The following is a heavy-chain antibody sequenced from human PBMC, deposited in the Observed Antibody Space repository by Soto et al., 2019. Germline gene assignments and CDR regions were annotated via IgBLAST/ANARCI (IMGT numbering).Heavy chain of an antibody. V-gene: IGHV1-69*13. CDR1: GGTFSSYA. CDR2: IIPIFGTA. J-gene: IGHJ6*02. D-gene: IGHD3-16*01. CDR3: ARAGGWADYYSGMDV. Sequence: ASVKVSCKASGGTFSSYAISWVRQAPGQGLEWMGGIIPIFGTANYAQKFQGRVTITADESTSTAYMELSSLRSEDTAVYYCARAGGWADYYSGMDVWGQGTTVTVSS.